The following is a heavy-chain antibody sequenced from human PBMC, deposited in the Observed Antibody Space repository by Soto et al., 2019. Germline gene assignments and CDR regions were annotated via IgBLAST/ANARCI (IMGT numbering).Heavy chain of an antibody. CDR2: ISGNGGST. CDR3: AKDYRVWFGELLY. J-gene: IGHJ4*02. D-gene: IGHD3-10*01. CDR1: GFTFSSYS. V-gene: IGHV3-23*01. Sequence: GGSLRLSCAASGFTFSSYSMTWVRQAPGKGLEWVSGISGNGGSTYYADSVKGRFTISRDNSKNTLYLQMNSLRADDTAVYYCAKDYRVWFGELLYWGQGTLVTVSS.